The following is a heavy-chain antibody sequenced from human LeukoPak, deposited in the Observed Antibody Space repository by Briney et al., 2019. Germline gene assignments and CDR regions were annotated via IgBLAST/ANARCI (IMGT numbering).Heavy chain of an antibody. J-gene: IGHJ4*02. Sequence: PGGSLRLSCAASGFTFSSYWMSWVRQAPGKGLEWVANIKQDGSEKYYVDSVKGRFTISRDNAKNSLHLQMNSLRAEETAVYYCARVRWDPTYFDYWGQGTLVTVSS. CDR2: IKQDGSEK. CDR1: GFTFSSYW. CDR3: ARVRWDPTYFDY. V-gene: IGHV3-7*01. D-gene: IGHD1-26*01.